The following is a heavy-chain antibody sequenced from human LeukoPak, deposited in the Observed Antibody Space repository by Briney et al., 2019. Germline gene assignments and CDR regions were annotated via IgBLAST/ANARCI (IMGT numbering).Heavy chain of an antibody. V-gene: IGHV4-59*01. D-gene: IGHD3-10*01. J-gene: IGHJ4*02. CDR2: LFYSGST. Sequence: SETLSLTCTISGGSISSYYWSWIRQPPGKGLEWIAYLFYSGSTDYNPSLESRVTISVDTSKNQFSLKLRSVTAADTAVYYCATVAVIRGVTYFDYWGQGTLVTVSS. CDR1: GGSISSYY. CDR3: ATVAVIRGVTYFDY.